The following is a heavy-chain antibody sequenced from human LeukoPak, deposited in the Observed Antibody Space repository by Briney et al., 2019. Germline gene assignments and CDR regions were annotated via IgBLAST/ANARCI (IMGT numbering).Heavy chain of an antibody. CDR2: IYYSGST. CDR1: GGSLSSYY. D-gene: IGHD6-6*01. CDR3: ARTGGQQLADFDY. Sequence: SETLSLTCTVSGGSLSSYYWSWIRQPPGKGLEWIGYIYYSGSTNYNPSLKSRVTISVDTSKNQFSLKLSSVTAADTAGYYCARTGGQQLADFDYWGQGTLVTVSS. J-gene: IGHJ4*02. V-gene: IGHV4-59*01.